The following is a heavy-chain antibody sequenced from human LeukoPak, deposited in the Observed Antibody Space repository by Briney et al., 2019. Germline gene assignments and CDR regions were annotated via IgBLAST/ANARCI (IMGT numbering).Heavy chain of an antibody. CDR1: GYSFTSYW. CDR3: ARLPYYYDSSDPSDY. CDR2: IDPSDSYT. V-gene: IGHV5-10-1*01. J-gene: IGHJ4*02. Sequence: GESLQISCKGSGYSFTSYWISWVRQMPGKGLEWMGRIDPSDSYTNYSPSFQGHVTISADKSISTAYLQWSSLKASDTAMYYCARLPYYYDSSDPSDYWGQGTLVTVSS. D-gene: IGHD3-22*01.